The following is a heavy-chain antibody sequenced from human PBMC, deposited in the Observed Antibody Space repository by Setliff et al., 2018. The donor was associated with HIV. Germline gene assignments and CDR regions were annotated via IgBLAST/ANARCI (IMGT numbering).Heavy chain of an antibody. CDR3: ARAFGYYDFWSGYSGDEFDI. CDR2: ISYDGSDI. D-gene: IGHD3-3*01. Sequence: PGESLKISCAASGFTFNTYSLHWVRHAPGKGLEWVAVISYDGSDIYYADSVKGRFTISRENSKNTLYLQMNSLRPEDTAVYYCARAFGYYDFWSGYSGDEFDIWGQGTTVTVSS. V-gene: IGHV3-30*04. J-gene: IGHJ3*02. CDR1: GFTFNTYS.